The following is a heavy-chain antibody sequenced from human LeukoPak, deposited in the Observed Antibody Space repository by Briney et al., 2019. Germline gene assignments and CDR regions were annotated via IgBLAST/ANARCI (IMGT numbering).Heavy chain of an antibody. CDR3: AREDRYYFDY. Sequence: GGSLRLSCAGSGFTFRSYNMNWVRQAPGKGLEWVSYISTGSNDIFYADSVKGRFTISRDDAQSSLHLQMDSLRDEDTAVYYCAREDRYYFDYWGQGTLVTVSS. V-gene: IGHV3-48*02. D-gene: IGHD1-14*01. CDR2: ISTGSNDI. CDR1: GFTFRSYN. J-gene: IGHJ4*02.